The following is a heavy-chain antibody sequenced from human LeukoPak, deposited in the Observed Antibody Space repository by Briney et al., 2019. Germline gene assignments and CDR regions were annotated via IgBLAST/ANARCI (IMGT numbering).Heavy chain of an antibody. CDR2: ISGSGGST. CDR3: AKGEGRGYRFDMDV. J-gene: IGHJ6*02. CDR1: GFTFSSYA. Sequence: GGSLRLFCAASGFTFSSYAMSWVRQAAGKGLEWVSAISGSGGSTYYADSVKGRFTISRDNSKNTLYLQMNSLRAEDTAVYYCAKGEGRGYRFDMDVWGQGTTVTVSS. D-gene: IGHD5-18*01. V-gene: IGHV3-23*01.